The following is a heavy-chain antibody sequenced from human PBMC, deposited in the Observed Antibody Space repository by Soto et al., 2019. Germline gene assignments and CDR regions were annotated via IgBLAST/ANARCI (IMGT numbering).Heavy chain of an antibody. J-gene: IGHJ4*02. CDR3: ARALRFLEWLSY. V-gene: IGHV1-69*13. CDR1: GGTFISNA. D-gene: IGHD3-3*01. CDR2: IIPIFGTA. Sequence: SSVKVSFKSSGGTFISNAISWVLQAPGQGLEWMGGIIPIFGTANYAQKFQGRVTITADESTSTAYMELSSLRSEDTAVYYCARALRFLEWLSYWGQGTLVTVSS.